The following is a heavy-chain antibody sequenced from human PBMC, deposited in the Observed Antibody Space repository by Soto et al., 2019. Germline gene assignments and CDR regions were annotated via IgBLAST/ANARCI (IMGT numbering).Heavy chain of an antibody. D-gene: IGHD3-16*02. Sequence: EVQLVESGGGVVRPGGSLRLSCEASGFTLDGYGMSWVRQAPGKGLEWVSGINWNGDNIAYADSVRGRFTISRDNAKNSLYLQMNNLRAEDTALYYCARDISGSYRDDAFDIWGQGTMVTVSS. CDR3: ARDISGSYRDDAFDI. V-gene: IGHV3-20*04. J-gene: IGHJ3*02. CDR1: GFTLDGYG. CDR2: INWNGDNI.